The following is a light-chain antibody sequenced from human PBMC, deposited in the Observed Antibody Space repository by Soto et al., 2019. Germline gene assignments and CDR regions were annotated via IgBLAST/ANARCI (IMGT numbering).Light chain of an antibody. V-gene: IGLV2-18*02. CDR1: SSDVGHYDR. CDR2: SVN. Sequence: QSALTKPPSVSGSPGHSVTISCTGTSSDVGHYDRVSWYQQPPGTAPKLLIYSVNNRPSGVPDRFSGSKSGNTASLTISGLQAEDEADYYCSSYAGSGTVVFGGGTKLTVL. CDR3: SSYAGSGTVV. J-gene: IGLJ2*01.